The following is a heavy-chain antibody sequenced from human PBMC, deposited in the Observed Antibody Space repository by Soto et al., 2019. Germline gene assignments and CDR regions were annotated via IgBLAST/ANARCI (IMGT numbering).Heavy chain of an antibody. CDR3: AKACGGGGLDY. V-gene: IGHV3-30*18. CDR1: GFTFSSYG. CDR2: ISYDGSNK. J-gene: IGHJ4*02. D-gene: IGHD2-21*01. Sequence: QVQLVESGGGVVQPGRSLRLSCAASGFTFSSYGMHWVRQAPGKGLEWVAVISYDGSNKYYADSVKGRFTISRDNSKNTLYLQMNSLRAEDTAVYYCAKACGGGGLDYWGQGTLVTVSS.